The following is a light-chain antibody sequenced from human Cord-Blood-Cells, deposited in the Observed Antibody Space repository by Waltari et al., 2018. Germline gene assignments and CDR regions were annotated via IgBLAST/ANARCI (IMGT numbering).Light chain of an antibody. CDR1: QSISSW. J-gene: IGKJ1*01. V-gene: IGKV1-5*03. CDR2: KAS. Sequence: DIQMTQSPSTLSASVGDRVTITCRASQSISSWLAWYQPKPGKAPKLLIYKASSLESGVPSRFSGSGSGTEFTLTISSLQPGDFATYYCQQYNSYSTFGQGTKVEIK. CDR3: QQYNSYST.